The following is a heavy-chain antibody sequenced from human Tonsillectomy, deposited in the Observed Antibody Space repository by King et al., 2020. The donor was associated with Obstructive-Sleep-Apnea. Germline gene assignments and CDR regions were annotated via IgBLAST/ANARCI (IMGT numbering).Heavy chain of an antibody. J-gene: IGHJ4*02. CDR1: GFTFGDYA. D-gene: IGHD3-22*01. V-gene: IGHV3-49*03. CDR2: IRRKVYGGTT. CDR3: TRDLGYYDTSGYLGFY. Sequence: VQLVESGGGVVQPGRSLRLSCTASGFTFGDYAMSWFRQAPGKGLEWVGFIRRKVYGGTTEYAESVKGRFTISRDDSKSIAYLQMTSLKTEDTAVYYCTRDLGYYDTSGYLGFYWGQGTLVTVSS.